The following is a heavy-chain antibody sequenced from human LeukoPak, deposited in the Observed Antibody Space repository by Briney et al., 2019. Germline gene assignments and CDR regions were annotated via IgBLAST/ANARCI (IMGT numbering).Heavy chain of an antibody. J-gene: IGHJ4*02. CDR1: GYTFTGYY. Sequence: ASVKVSCKASGYTFTGYYMHWVRQAPGQGLEWMGWINPNSGSTNYAQKFQGRVTMTRDTSISTAYMELSRLRSDDTAVYYCATGHESSSGWSGVDYWGQGALVTVSS. CDR3: ATGHESSSGWSGVDY. CDR2: INPNSGST. V-gene: IGHV1-2*02. D-gene: IGHD6-19*01.